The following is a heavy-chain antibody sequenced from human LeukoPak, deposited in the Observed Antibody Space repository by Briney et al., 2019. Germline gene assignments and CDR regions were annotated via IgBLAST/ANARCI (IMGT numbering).Heavy chain of an antibody. D-gene: IGHD5-24*01. J-gene: IGHJ6*03. CDR3: ARDNWGEMATAYYYYYYMDV. Sequence: ASVKVSCKVSGYTLTELSMHWVRQAPGKGLEWMGGFDPEDGETIYAQKFQGRVTMTEDTSTDTAYMELSSLRSEDTAVYYCARDNWGEMATAYYYYYYMDVWGKGTTVTVSS. CDR1: GYTLTELS. CDR2: FDPEDGET. V-gene: IGHV1-24*01.